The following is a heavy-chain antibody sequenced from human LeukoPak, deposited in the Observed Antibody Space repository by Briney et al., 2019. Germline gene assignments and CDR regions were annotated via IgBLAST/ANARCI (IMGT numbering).Heavy chain of an antibody. V-gene: IGHV1-8*02. J-gene: IGHJ6*02. CDR3: AREVGFLEWSPHYYYYGMDV. CDR2: MNPNSGNT. Sequence: ASVKVSCKASGYTFTGYYMHWVRQAPGQGLEWMGWMNPNSGNTGYAQKFQGRVTMTRNTSISTAYMELSSLRSEDTAVYYCAREVGFLEWSPHYYYYGMDVWGQGTTVTVSS. D-gene: IGHD3-3*01. CDR1: GYTFTGYY.